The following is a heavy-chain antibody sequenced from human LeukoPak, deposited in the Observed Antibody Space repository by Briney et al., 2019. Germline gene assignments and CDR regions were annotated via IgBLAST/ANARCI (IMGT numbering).Heavy chain of an antibody. J-gene: IGHJ6*02. V-gene: IGHV1-2*04. Sequence: ASVKVSCKASGGTFSSYAISWVRQAPGQGLEWMGWINPNSGGTNYAQKFQGWVTMTRDTSISTAYMELSRLRSDDTAVYYCARERRGITIFGVAKYGMDVWGQGTTVTVSS. CDR1: GGTFSSYA. CDR2: INPNSGGT. CDR3: ARERRGITIFGVAKYGMDV. D-gene: IGHD3-3*01.